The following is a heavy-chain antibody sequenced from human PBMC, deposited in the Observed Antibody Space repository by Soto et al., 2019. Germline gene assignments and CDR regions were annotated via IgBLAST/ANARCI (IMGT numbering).Heavy chain of an antibody. CDR1: GGTFKNNG. D-gene: IGHD5-12*01. J-gene: IGHJ4*02. Sequence: QVHLVQSGAEVKKAGSSVKVSCKAPGGTFKNNGISWVRQAPGQGLEWMGGIIPVFGTTNYAQKFQGRLTITADDFTSTVYMELSRLRYEDTAVYYCARETWVAVATILYYFDYWGPGTLVTVSS. CDR2: IIPVFGTT. CDR3: ARETWVAVATILYYFDY. V-gene: IGHV1-69*01.